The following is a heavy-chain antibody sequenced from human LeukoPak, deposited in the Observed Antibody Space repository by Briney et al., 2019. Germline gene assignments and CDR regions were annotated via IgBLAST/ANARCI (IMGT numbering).Heavy chain of an antibody. CDR1: GGSIRSSSYY. Sequence: SETLSLTCTVSGGSIRSSSYYWGWIRQPPGKGLEWIGSIYYSGSTYYNSSLKSRVTISVDMSKNQFSLRLSSVTAADTAVYYCARLPPQYVFFDFWGQGTLVTVSS. V-gene: IGHV4-39*07. D-gene: IGHD4-11*01. CDR3: ARLPPQYVFFDF. CDR2: IYYSGST. J-gene: IGHJ4*02.